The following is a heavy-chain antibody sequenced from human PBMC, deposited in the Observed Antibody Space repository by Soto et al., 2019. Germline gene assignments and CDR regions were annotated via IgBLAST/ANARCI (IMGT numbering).Heavy chain of an antibody. CDR2: IIPIFGTA. CDR1: GGTFSSYA. CDR3: ARSNYGGNSRKFDP. Sequence: SVKVSCKASGGTFSSYAISWVRQAPGQGLEWMGGIIPIFGTANYAQKFQGRVKITADESTSTAYMELSSLRSEDTAVYYCARSNYGGNSRKFDPWGQGTLVTVSS. J-gene: IGHJ5*02. V-gene: IGHV1-69*13. D-gene: IGHD4-17*01.